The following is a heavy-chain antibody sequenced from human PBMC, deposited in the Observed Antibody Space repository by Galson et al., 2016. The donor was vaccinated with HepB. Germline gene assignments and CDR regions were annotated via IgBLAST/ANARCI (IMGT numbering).Heavy chain of an antibody. Sequence: PALVNPPQTLTLTCTFSGFSLSTSGMRVSWIRQPPGKALEWLARIDWADDKFYSTSLKTRLTISKDTSKNQVVLTMTNMDPVDTATYYCARMSTFSQWLADYWGQGTLVTVSS. CDR3: ARMSTFSQWLADY. CDR2: IDWADDK. J-gene: IGHJ4*02. V-gene: IGHV2-70*04. CDR1: GFSLSTSGMR. D-gene: IGHD6-19*01.